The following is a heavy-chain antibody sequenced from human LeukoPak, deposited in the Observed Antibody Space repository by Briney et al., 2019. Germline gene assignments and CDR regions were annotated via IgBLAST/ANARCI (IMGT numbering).Heavy chain of an antibody. Sequence: SETLSLTCTVSGGSISSYYWSWIRQPPGKGLEWIGYIYYSGSTNYNPSLKSRVTISVDTSKNQFSLKLSSVTAADTAVYYCARDFTWYCSGGSCYYNWFDPWGQGTLVTVSS. CDR1: GGSISSYY. V-gene: IGHV4-59*12. CDR2: IYYSGST. CDR3: ARDFTWYCSGGSCYYNWFDP. D-gene: IGHD2-15*01. J-gene: IGHJ5*02.